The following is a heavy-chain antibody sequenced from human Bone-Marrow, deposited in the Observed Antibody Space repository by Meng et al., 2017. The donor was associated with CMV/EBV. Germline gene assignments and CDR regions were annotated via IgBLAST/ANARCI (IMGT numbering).Heavy chain of an antibody. J-gene: IGHJ5*02. CDR2: IYYSGTT. Sequence: SETLSLTCNVSGGSISGSSYYWGWIRQPPGKGLEWVGNIYYSGTTYYNPSPSLKSRVTISIDTSKNQFSLKLSSVTAADTAVYYCARQSKLPTIAAAGRGWFDPWGQGTLVTVSS. V-gene: IGHV4-39*07. D-gene: IGHD6-13*01. CDR1: GGSISGSSYY. CDR3: ARQSKLPTIAAAGRGWFDP.